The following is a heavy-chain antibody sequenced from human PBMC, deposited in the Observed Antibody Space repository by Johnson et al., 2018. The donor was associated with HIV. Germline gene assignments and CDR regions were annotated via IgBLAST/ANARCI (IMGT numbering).Heavy chain of an antibody. CDR3: AKQYDGSGGSVHAFDI. J-gene: IGHJ3*02. D-gene: IGHD3-10*01. CDR2: ISYDGSNK. Sequence: QVQLVESGGGVVQPGRSLRLSCAASGFTFSSYAMHWVRQAPGKGLEWVAVISYDGSNKYYADSVKGRFTISRDNSKNTLYLQMNSLRAEDTAVYYCAKQYDGSGGSVHAFDIWGQGTMVTVSS. CDR1: GFTFSSYA. V-gene: IGHV3-30*04.